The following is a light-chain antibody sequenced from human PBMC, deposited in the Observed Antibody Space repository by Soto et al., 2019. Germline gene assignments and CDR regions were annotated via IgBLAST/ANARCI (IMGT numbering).Light chain of an antibody. CDR3: QQYKTYQWT. Sequence: DIQMTQSPSTLSASIGDSVTITCRASQSFSSWLAWYQFKPGRAPKVLIYKASTLEDGVPSRFSGGGSGTEFTLTISSLQHDDFDTYYCQQYKTYQWTLRHGTKV. J-gene: IGKJ1*01. CDR2: KAS. V-gene: IGKV1-5*03. CDR1: QSFSSW.